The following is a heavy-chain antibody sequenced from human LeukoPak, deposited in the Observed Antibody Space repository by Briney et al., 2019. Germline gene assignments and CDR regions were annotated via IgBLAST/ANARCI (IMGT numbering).Heavy chain of an antibody. V-gene: IGHV4-4*07. D-gene: IGHD2-8*01. Sequence: SETLSLTCTVSGGSISSYYWSWIRQPAGKGLEWIGRIYTSGSTNYNPSLKSRLTMSVDTSKNQFSLKLSSVTAADTAMYYCARTPFLGREYCTNGVCSTSYYMDVWGKGTTVTVSS. J-gene: IGHJ6*03. CDR1: GGSISSYY. CDR2: IYTSGST. CDR3: ARTPFLGREYCTNGVCSTSYYMDV.